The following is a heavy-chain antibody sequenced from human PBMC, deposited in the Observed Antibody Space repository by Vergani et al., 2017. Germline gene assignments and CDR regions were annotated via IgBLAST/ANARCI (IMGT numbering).Heavy chain of an antibody. D-gene: IGHD2-15*01. CDR1: GFTFSSYA. Sequence: EVQLLESGGGLVQPGGSLRLSCAASGFTFSSYAMSWVRQAPGKGLEWVSAISGSGGSTYYADSVKGRFTISRDNAKNTLYLQMNSLRAEDTAVYYCAKDFRYCSGGSCYPLLREFDYWGQGTLVTVSS. CDR2: ISGSGGST. V-gene: IGHV3-23*01. CDR3: AKDFRYCSGGSCYPLLREFDY. J-gene: IGHJ4*02.